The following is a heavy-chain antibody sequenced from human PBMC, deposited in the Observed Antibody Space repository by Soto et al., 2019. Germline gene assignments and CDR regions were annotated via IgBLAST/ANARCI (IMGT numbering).Heavy chain of an antibody. CDR1: GGSISSGDYY. J-gene: IGHJ6*02. CDR2: IYYSGST. Sequence: PSETLSLTCTVSGGSISSGDYYWSWIRQPPGKGLEWIGYIYYSGSTYYNPSLKSRVTISVDTSKNQFSLKLSSVTAADTAVYFCARVPLEVAATEDHYGLDVCGQGSTVTGSS. D-gene: IGHD2-15*01. CDR3: ARVPLEVAATEDHYGLDV. V-gene: IGHV4-30-4*01.